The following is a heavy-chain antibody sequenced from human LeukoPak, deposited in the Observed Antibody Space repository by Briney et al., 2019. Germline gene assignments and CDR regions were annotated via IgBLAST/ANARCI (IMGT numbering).Heavy chain of an antibody. D-gene: IGHD7-27*01. CDR2: IYPGDSDT. CDR1: GYSFTSYW. Sequence: GESLKISCKGSGYSFTSYWIGWVRQMPGKGLEWMGIIYPGDSDTRYSPSFQGRVTISADMSINTAYLQWSSLRASDTAIYYCAKLRPINNWGSVDYRGQGTLVTVSS. V-gene: IGHV5-51*01. J-gene: IGHJ4*02. CDR3: AKLRPINNWGSVDY.